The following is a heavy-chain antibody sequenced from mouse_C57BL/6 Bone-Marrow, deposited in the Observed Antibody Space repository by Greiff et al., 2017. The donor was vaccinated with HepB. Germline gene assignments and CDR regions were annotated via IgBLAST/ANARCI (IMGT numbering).Heavy chain of an antibody. J-gene: IGHJ2*01. CDR1: CYTFTSSW. V-gene: IGHV1-7*01. D-gene: IGHD2-2*01. Sequence: QVQLQPSGAELAKPGASVKLSCKASCYTFTSSWMHWVKQRPGQGLEWLGYINPSSGYTKYNQKFKDKATLTADKSSSTAYMQLRSLTYEDSAVYYCARGRWLRDYWGQGTTLTVSS. CDR3: ARGRWLRDY. CDR2: INPSSGYT.